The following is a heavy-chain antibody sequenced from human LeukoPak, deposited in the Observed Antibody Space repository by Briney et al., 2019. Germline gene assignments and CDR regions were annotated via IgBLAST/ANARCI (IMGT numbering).Heavy chain of an antibody. V-gene: IGHV3-30*02. Sequence: PGGSLRLSCAASGFTFKTYGMHWVRQAPGKGLDWVAFIEKDGSNKYYADSVKGRFTVSRDNSKNRLYLQMNSLRPEETALYYCAKDLEQWPAVPDSWGQGTLVSVSS. J-gene: IGHJ4*02. CDR2: IEKDGSNK. CDR1: GFTFKTYG. D-gene: IGHD6-19*01. CDR3: AKDLEQWPAVPDS.